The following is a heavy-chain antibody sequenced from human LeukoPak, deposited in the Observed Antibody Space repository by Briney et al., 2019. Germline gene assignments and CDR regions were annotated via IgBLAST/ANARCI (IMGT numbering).Heavy chain of an antibody. CDR1: GYSISSGYY. D-gene: IGHD3-16*01. J-gene: IGHJ6*03. CDR3: ASIMTTPYYMDV. Sequence: SETLSLTCTVSGYSISSGYYWGWIRQPPGKGLEWIGSIYHSGSTYYNPSLKSRVTISVDTSKNQFSLKLSSVTAADTAVYYCASIMTTPYYMDVWGKGTTVTVSS. V-gene: IGHV4-38-2*02. CDR2: IYHSGST.